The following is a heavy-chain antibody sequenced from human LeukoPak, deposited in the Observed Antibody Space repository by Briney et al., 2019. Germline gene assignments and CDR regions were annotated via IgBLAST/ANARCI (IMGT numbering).Heavy chain of an antibody. CDR1: GFTFSNYG. CDR2: IRYDGTNK. J-gene: IGHJ5*02. Sequence: GGSLRLSCAASGFTFSNYGMHWVRQAPGKGLEWVAVIRYDGTNKYYADSVRGRFAISRDNSKNTLYLQMNSLRADDTAVYYCARVKVEMATIGWLDPWGQGTLVTVSS. V-gene: IGHV3-33*01. D-gene: IGHD5-24*01. CDR3: ARVKVEMATIGWLDP.